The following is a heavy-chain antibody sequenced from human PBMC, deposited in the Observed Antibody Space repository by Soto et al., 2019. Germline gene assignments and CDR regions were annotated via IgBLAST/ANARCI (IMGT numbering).Heavy chain of an antibody. CDR3: ARDLGGQIVDY. Sequence: SETLSLTCTVSGGSIDTYYWSWIRQPPGKGLDWAGYVFYSGSTNYNPSLESRVTVSVDTSKNQFSLRLRSVTAADTAVYYCARDLGGQIVDYWGQGTLVT. J-gene: IGHJ4*02. CDR2: VFYSGST. D-gene: IGHD1-26*01. V-gene: IGHV4-59*12. CDR1: GGSIDTYY.